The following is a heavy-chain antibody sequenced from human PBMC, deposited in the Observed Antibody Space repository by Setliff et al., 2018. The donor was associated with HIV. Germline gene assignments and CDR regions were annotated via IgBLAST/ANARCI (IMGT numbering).Heavy chain of an antibody. D-gene: IGHD4-17*01. V-gene: IGHV4-59*11. J-gene: IGHJ4*02. CDR2: IYSTGST. CDR1: GASISSHY. Sequence: SETLSLTCTVSGASISSHYWSWIRQSPGEELEWIGYIYSTGSTNYNPSLQSRISISMDASSNKFSLKVTSVTSADTAVYYCAKGAGFYGDYTFDYWGQGHLVTVS. CDR3: AKGAGFYGDYTFDY.